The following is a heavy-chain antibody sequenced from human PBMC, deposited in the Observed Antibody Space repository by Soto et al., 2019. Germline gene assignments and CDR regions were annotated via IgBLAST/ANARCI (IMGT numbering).Heavy chain of an antibody. Sequence: SETLSLTCTVSGGSMSSGGYYWSWIRQHPGKGLAWLGYIYYSGSTYYNPSLKSRVTISVDTSKNQFSLKLSSVTAADTAVYYCASLGTINFDYWGQGTLVTVSS. V-gene: IGHV4-31*03. CDR3: ASLGTINFDY. CDR1: GGSMSSGGYY. D-gene: IGHD5-12*01. CDR2: IYYSGST. J-gene: IGHJ4*02.